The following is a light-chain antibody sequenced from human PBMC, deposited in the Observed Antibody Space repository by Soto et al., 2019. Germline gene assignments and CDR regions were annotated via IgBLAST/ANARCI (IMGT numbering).Light chain of an antibody. CDR2: KAS. J-gene: IGKJ2*01. V-gene: IGKV1-5*03. Sequence: DIQMTQSPSTLSASVGDRVTITCRASQSISSWLAWYQQKPGKAPKLLIYKASSLHVGVPSSFSGSRSGAEFTLTISSLQPDDFATYYCQQYNSFSSYTFGQGTKLEIK. CDR3: QQYNSFSSYT. CDR1: QSISSW.